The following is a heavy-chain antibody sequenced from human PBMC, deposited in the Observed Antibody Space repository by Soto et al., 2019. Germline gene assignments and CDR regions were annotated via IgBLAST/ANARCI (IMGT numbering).Heavy chain of an antibody. V-gene: IGHV1-69*13. D-gene: IGHD6-19*01. CDR1: GGTFSSYA. CDR3: ARKGGLAGAGTNGFYYYGMDV. Sequence: SVKVSCKASGGTFSSYAISWVRQAPGQGLEWMGGIIPIFGTANYAQKFQGRVTITADESTSTAYMELSSLRSEDTAVYYCARKGGLAGAGTNGFYYYGMDVWGQGTTVTVSS. J-gene: IGHJ6*02. CDR2: IIPIFGTA.